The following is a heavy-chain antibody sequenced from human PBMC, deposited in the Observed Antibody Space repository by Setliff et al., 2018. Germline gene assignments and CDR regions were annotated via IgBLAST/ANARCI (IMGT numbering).Heavy chain of an antibody. CDR2: ISSSSSYI. Sequence: KTGGSLRLSCAASGFTFSSYSMNWVRQAPGKGLEWVSSISSSSSYIYYADSVKGRFTIPRDNAKNSLYLQMNSLRAEDTAVYYCARDLGPQTTVTMWPFYWGQGTLVTVSS. V-gene: IGHV3-21*01. CDR1: GFTFSSYS. CDR3: ARDLGPQTTVTMWPFY. D-gene: IGHD4-17*01. J-gene: IGHJ4*02.